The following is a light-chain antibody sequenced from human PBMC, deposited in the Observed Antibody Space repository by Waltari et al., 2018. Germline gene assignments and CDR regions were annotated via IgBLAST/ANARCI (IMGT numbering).Light chain of an antibody. CDR1: SSEIGTYNR. CDR2: EVN. V-gene: IGLV2-18*02. CDR3: SSYARNTYV. Sequence: QSALTQPPSVSGSPGPSVTISCTGTSSEIGTYNRVSWYQQPPGTAPKSMLYEVNNRPSGVPDRFSGSKSGNTASLTISGLQAEDEADYYCSSYARNTYVFGTGTKVTVL. J-gene: IGLJ1*01.